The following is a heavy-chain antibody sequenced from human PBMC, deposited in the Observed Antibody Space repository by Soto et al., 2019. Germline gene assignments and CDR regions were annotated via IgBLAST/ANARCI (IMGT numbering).Heavy chain of an antibody. CDR2: IYSSGNT. D-gene: IGHD3-10*01. J-gene: IGHJ5*02. Sequence: SETLSLTCTVSGGSTDSGSYFWSWIRQHPQKGLEWIGYIYSSGNTYYNPFFRSRVSISPDASRNQFSLKLHSVTAADTAVYYCARGVTSTGWFDPWGQGFLVTVSS. CDR1: GGSTDSGSYF. CDR3: ARGVTSTGWFDP. V-gene: IGHV4-31*03.